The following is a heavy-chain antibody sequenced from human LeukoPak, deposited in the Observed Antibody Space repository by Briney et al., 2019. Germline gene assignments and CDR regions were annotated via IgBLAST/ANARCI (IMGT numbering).Heavy chain of an antibody. CDR2: IKHDGSEK. CDR3: ARLYYYGGDI. J-gene: IGHJ3*02. V-gene: IGHV3-7*01. Sequence: AGGSLRLSCAASGFTFSSYWMGWVRHSPEKGLEWMANIKHDGSEKYYVDSVKGRFTISRDNAKNSLYLQMNSLRAEDTALYYCARLYYYGGDIWGQGTMVTVSS. CDR1: GFTFSSYW. D-gene: IGHD3-10*01.